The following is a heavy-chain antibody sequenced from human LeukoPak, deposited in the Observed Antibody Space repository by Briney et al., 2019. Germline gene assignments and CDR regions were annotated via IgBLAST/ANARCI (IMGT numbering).Heavy chain of an antibody. CDR2: IGNDGIIK. Sequence: GGSLRLSCAASGFTFKTYGMHWVRQAPGKGLEWVAVIGNDGIIKRYGDSVKGRFTISRDNSKNTLHLQMNSLRAADTALYYCVKDRGLSGYDGLEYWGRGAQVTVSS. CDR3: VKDRGLSGYDGLEY. CDR1: GFTFKTYG. D-gene: IGHD5-12*01. J-gene: IGHJ4*02. V-gene: IGHV3-30*18.